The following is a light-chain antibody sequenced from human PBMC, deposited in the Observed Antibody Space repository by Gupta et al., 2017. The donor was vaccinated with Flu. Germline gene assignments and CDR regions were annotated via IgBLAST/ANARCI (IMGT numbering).Light chain of an antibody. V-gene: IGLV3-21*02. CDR2: VDS. J-gene: IGLJ2*01. Sequence: SYVLTHPPSVSVAPGQTASITCEGNNIGGKYVHWYQQQAGQAPVLVGYVDSDRPSRIHHRCSCETNCDTATLMTSGGEDGDEADDYCHACVRNSELHWLFGGGTKLTVL. CDR1: NIGGKY. CDR3: HACVRNSELHWL.